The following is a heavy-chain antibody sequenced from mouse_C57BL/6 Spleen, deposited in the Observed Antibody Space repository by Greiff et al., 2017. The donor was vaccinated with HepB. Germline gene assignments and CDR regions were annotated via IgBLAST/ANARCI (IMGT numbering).Heavy chain of an antibody. CDR2: IHPNSGST. J-gene: IGHJ2*01. Sequence: QVHVKQPGAELVKPGASVKLSCKASGYTFTSYWMHWVKQRPGQGLEWIGMIHPNSGSTNYNEKFKSKATLTVDKSSSTAYMQLSSLTSEDSAVYYCARENYDYDGYFDYWGQGTTLTVSS. V-gene: IGHV1-64*01. D-gene: IGHD2-4*01. CDR1: GYTFTSYW. CDR3: ARENYDYDGYFDY.